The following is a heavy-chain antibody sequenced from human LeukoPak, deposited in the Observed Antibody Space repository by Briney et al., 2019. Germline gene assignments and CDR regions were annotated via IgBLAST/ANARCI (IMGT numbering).Heavy chain of an antibody. CDR1: GGTFSSYG. CDR3: ARGNSGWYAGDWFDP. CDR2: ISAYNGNT. Sequence: ASVKVSCKASGGTFSSYGISWVRQAPGQGLEWMGWISAYNGNTNYAQKLQGRVTMTTDTSTSTAYMELRSLRSDDTAVYYCARGNSGWYAGDWFDPWGQGTLVTVSS. J-gene: IGHJ5*02. V-gene: IGHV1-18*01. D-gene: IGHD6-19*01.